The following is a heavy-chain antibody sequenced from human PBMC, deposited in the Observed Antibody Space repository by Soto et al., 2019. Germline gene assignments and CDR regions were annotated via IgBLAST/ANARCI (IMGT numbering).Heavy chain of an antibody. V-gene: IGHV4-4*02. CDR2: IYHSGST. CDR1: SGSISSSNW. Sequence: SETLSLTCAVSSGSISSSNWWSWVRQPPGKGLEWIGEIYHSGSTNYNPYLKNRVTISVDKSKNQFSLKLSSVTAADTAVYYCAIAAAGYFDYWGQGTLVTVSS. D-gene: IGHD6-13*01. J-gene: IGHJ4*02. CDR3: AIAAAGYFDY.